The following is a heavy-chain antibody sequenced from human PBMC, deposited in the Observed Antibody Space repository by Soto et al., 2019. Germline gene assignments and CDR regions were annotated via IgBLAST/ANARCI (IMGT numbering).Heavy chain of an antibody. Sequence: ASVKVSCKASGYTFTSYDINWVRQATGQGLEWMGWMNPNSGNTGYAQKFQGRVTMTRNTSISTAYMELSSLRSEDTAVYYCARGYSSRWYWHIGAFDTWGQGTMVTVSS. J-gene: IGHJ3*02. V-gene: IGHV1-8*01. CDR2: MNPNSGNT. CDR3: ARGYSSRWYWHIGAFDT. CDR1: GYTFTSYD. D-gene: IGHD6-13*01.